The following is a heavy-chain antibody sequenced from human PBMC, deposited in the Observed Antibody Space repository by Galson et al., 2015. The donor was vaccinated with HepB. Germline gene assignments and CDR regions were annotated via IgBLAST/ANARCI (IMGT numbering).Heavy chain of an antibody. CDR3: ARGPQMITFGGVIVGSFDY. CDR1: EDSVSSNSAA. V-gene: IGHV6-1*01. J-gene: IGHJ4*02. CDR2: TYYRSKWYN. D-gene: IGHD3-16*02. Sequence: CAISEDSVSSNSAAWNWIRQSPSRGLEWLGRTYYRSKWYNDYAVSVKSRITINPDTSKNQFSLQLNSVTPEDTAVYYCARGPQMITFGGVIVGSFDYWGQGTLVTVSS.